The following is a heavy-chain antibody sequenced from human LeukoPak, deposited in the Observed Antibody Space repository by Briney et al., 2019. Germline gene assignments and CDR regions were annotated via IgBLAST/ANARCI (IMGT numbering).Heavy chain of an antibody. CDR1: GFTFSSYS. J-gene: IGHJ6*03. Sequence: GGSLRLSCAASGFTFSSYSMNWVRQAPGKGLEWVSSISSSSSYIYYADSVKGRFTISRDNAKNSLYLQMNSLRAEDTAVYYCARDPSYSSSSSWFYYYYYYYMDVWGKGTTVTVSS. CDR3: ARDPSYSSSSSWFYYYYYYYMDV. CDR2: ISSSSSYI. V-gene: IGHV3-21*01. D-gene: IGHD6-6*01.